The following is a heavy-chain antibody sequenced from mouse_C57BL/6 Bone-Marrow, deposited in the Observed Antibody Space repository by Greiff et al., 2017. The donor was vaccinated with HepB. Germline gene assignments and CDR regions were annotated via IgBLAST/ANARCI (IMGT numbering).Heavy chain of an antibody. CDR1: GFNIKDDY. CDR3: TRYYFDY. Sequence: VQLQQSGAELVRPGASVKLSCTASGFNIKDDYMHWVKQRPEQGLEWIGWIDPENGDTEYASKFQGKATITADTSSNTAYLQLRSLTSEDTAVYYCTRYYFDYWGQGTTLTVSS. J-gene: IGHJ2*01. CDR2: IDPENGDT. V-gene: IGHV14-4*01.